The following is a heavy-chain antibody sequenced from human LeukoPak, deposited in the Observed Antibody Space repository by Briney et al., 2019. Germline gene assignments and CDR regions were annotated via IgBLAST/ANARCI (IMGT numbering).Heavy chain of an antibody. V-gene: IGHV3-30*18. CDR3: AKWLNSYGSDFDY. D-gene: IGHD5-18*01. CDR2: ISYDGSNK. CDR1: GFTFSSYG. J-gene: IGHJ4*02. Sequence: GGSLRLSCTASGFTFSSYGMHWVRQAPGKGLVWVAVISYDGSNKYYADPVKGRFTISRDNSKNTLYLQMSSLRAEDTAVYYCAKWLNSYGSDFDYWGQGTLVTVSS.